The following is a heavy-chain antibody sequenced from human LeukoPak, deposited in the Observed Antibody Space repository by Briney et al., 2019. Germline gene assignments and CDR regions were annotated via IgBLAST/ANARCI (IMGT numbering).Heavy chain of an antibody. CDR1: GFTFSSYA. Sequence: GGSLRLSCAASGFTFSSYAMSWVRQAPGKGLEWVSAISGGGGSTYYADSVKGRFTISRDNSKNTLYLQMNSLRAEDTAVYYCAKEGYCSGGSCYVFDYWGQGTLVTVSS. CDR3: AKEGYCSGGSCYVFDY. D-gene: IGHD2-15*01. J-gene: IGHJ4*02. V-gene: IGHV3-23*01. CDR2: ISGGGGST.